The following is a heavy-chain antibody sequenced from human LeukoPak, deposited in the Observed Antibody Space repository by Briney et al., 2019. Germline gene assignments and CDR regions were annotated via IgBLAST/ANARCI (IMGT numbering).Heavy chain of an antibody. J-gene: IGHJ6*03. CDR2: IIPIFGTA. Sequence: SVKVSCKASGGTFSSYAMSWVRQAPGQGLEWMGGIIPIFGTANYAQKFQGRVTITTDESTSTAYMELSSLRSEDTAVYYCARAYTAAGMDYYYYMDVWGKGTTVTVSS. D-gene: IGHD6-13*01. CDR1: GGTFSSYA. CDR3: ARAYTAAGMDYYYYMDV. V-gene: IGHV1-69*05.